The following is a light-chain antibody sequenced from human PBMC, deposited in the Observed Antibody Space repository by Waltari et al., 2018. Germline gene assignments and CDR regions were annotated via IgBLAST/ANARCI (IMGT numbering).Light chain of an antibody. Sequence: EIVLTQSPGTLSLSLGERATVSFRASQSVSRALAWYQQKPGQAPRLLIYGASTRATDIPDRFSGSGSGTDFSLTISRLEPDDFAVYYCQHYLRLPVTFGQGTTVEI. CDR2: GAS. J-gene: IGKJ1*01. CDR1: QSVSRA. CDR3: QHYLRLPVT. V-gene: IGKV3-20*01.